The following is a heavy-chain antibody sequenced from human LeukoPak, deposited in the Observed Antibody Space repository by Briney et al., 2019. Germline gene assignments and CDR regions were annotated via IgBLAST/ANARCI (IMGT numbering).Heavy chain of an antibody. CDR1: GFTFSSYA. J-gene: IGHJ6*03. D-gene: IGHD3-3*01. CDR2: ISGSGGST. V-gene: IGHV3-23*01. Sequence: PGGSLRLSCAASGFTFSSYAMSWVRQAPGKGLEWVSAISGSGGSTYYADSVKGRFTISRDNSKNTPYLQMNSLRAEDTAVYYCARGRSYDFWSGYFGPMDVWGKGTTVTVSS. CDR3: ARGRSYDFWSGYFGPMDV.